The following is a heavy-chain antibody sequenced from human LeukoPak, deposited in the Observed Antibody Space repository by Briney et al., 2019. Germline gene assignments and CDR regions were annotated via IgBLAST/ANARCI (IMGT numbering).Heavy chain of an antibody. CDR2: ISSSSSYI. CDR3: ARDRLHYGEYEKTFDY. V-gene: IGHV3-21*01. D-gene: IGHD4-17*01. CDR1: GFTFSSYS. Sequence: GGSLRLSCAASGFTFSSYSMNWVRQAPGKGLEWVSSISSSSSYIYYADSVKGRFTISRDNAKNSLYLQMNSLRAEDSAVYYCARDRLHYGEYEKTFDYWGQGTLVTVSS. J-gene: IGHJ4*02.